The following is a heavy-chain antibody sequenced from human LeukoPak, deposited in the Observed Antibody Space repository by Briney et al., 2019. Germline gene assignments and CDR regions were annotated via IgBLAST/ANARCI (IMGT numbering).Heavy chain of an antibody. V-gene: IGHV1-69*02. D-gene: IGHD4-11*01. CDR3: APHIPDDYSNYHFDY. CDR1: GGTFSSYT. CDR2: IIPILGIA. J-gene: IGHJ4*02. Sequence: ASVKVSCKASGGTFSSYTISWVRQAPGQGLEWMGRIIPILGIANYAQKFQGRVTITADKSTSTAYMELSSLRSEDTAVYYCAPHIPDDYSNYHFDYWGQGTLVTASS.